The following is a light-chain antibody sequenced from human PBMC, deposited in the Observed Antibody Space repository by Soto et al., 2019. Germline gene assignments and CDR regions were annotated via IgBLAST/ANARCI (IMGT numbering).Light chain of an antibody. V-gene: IGLV2-14*03. CDR2: DVS. J-gene: IGLJ1*01. CDR1: SSDVGGYNY. CDR3: RSYTGSITRV. Sequence: QSALTQPASVSGSPGQSITISCTGTSSDVGGYNYVSWCQQHQDQAPKLMIYDVSNRPSGVSNRFSGSKSGNTASLTIAGLQADDEADYYCRSYTGSITRVFGTGTELTVL.